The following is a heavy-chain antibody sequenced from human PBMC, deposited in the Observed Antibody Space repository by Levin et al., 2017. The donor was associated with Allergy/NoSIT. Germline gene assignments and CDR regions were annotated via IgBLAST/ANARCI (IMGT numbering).Heavy chain of an antibody. CDR2: ISYDGRGR. CDR1: GLTFRSSD. D-gene: IGHD1-26*01. J-gene: IGHJ4*02. Sequence: LSLPCAASGLTFRSSDFHWVRQAPGKGLEWVAVISYDGRGRYYADSVKGRFTISRDDSKNTLYLQMNSLRVEDTALYYCAKGWSYGDYWGQGTLVTVSS. CDR3: AKGWSYGDY. V-gene: IGHV3-30*18.